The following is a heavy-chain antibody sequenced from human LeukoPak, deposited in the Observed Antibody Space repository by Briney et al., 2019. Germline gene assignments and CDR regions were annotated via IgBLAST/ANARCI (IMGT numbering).Heavy chain of an antibody. CDR1: RFTFSSYG. V-gene: IGHV3-33*01. Sequence: GGSLRLSCAASRFTFSSYGMHWVRQAPGKGLEWVAVIWYDGSNKYYADSVEGRFTISRDNSKNTLYLQMNSLRAEDTAVYYCARDIADRIFDYWGQGTLVTVSS. CDR2: IWYDGSNK. D-gene: IGHD1-14*01. J-gene: IGHJ4*02. CDR3: ARDIADRIFDY.